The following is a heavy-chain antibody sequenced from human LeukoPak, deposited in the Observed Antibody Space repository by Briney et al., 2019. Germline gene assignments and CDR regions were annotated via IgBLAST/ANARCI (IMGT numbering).Heavy chain of an antibody. V-gene: IGHV4-59*01. CDR3: ARTQGYCSSTSCLGWFDP. CDR1: GGSISSYY. D-gene: IGHD2-2*01. Sequence: SETLSLTCTVSGGSISSYYWSWIRQPPGKGLEWIGYIYYSGSTNYNPSLKSRVTISVDTSKNQFSLKLSSVTAADTAVYYCARTQGYCSSTSCLGWFDPWGQGTLDTVSS. J-gene: IGHJ5*02. CDR2: IYYSGST.